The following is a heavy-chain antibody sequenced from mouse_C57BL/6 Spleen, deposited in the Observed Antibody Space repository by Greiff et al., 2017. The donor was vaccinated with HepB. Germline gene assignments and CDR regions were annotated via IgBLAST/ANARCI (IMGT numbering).Heavy chain of an antibody. Sequence: EVQLKESGPELVKPGASVKISCKASGYSFTGYYMHWVKQSHGNILDWIGYIYPYNGVSSYNQKFKGKATLTVDKSSSTAYMELRSLTSEDSAVYYCARDDSNYPYYYAMDYWGQGTSVTVSS. CDR1: GYSFTGYY. CDR3: ARDDSNYPYYYAMDY. D-gene: IGHD2-5*01. CDR2: IYPYNGVS. J-gene: IGHJ4*01. V-gene: IGHV1-31*01.